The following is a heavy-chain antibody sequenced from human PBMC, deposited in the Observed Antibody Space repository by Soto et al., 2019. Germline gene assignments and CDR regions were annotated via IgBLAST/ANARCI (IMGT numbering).Heavy chain of an antibody. V-gene: IGHV1-3*01. CDR2: INAGNGNT. D-gene: IGHD2-15*01. Sequence: QVQLVQSGAEVKKPGASVKVSCKASGYTFTSYAMYWVRQAPGQRLEWMGWINAGNGNTKYSQKFQGRVTITRDTSASTVYMEMRSLRSEGTAVYYCARDFSPYCSGGSCPFDYWGQGTLVTVSS. CDR1: GYTFTSYA. CDR3: ARDFSPYCSGGSCPFDY. J-gene: IGHJ4*02.